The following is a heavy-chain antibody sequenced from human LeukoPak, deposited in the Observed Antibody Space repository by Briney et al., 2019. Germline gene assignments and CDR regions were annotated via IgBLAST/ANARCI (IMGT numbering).Heavy chain of an antibody. Sequence: PGGSLRLSCAASGFTFSSYGMHWVRQAPGKGLEWVAVIWYGGSNKYYADSVKGRFTISRDNSKNTLYLQMNSLRAEDTAVYYCAKEGGAMIVGTYDYWGQGTLVTVSS. CDR1: GFTFSSYG. CDR3: AKEGGAMIVGTYDY. CDR2: IWYGGSNK. D-gene: IGHD3-22*01. J-gene: IGHJ4*02. V-gene: IGHV3-33*06.